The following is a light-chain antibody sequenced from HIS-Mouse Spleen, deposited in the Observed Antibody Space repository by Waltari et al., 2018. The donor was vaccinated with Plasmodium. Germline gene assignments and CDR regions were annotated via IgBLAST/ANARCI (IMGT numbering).Light chain of an antibody. Sequence: DIVMTQSPDSLAFFLGERATINCKSSQSVLYSSNNKNYLAWYQQKPGQPPKLLIYWASTRESGVPDRFSGSGSGTDFTLTISSLQAEDVAVYYCQQYYSTPYTFGQGTKLEIK. CDR3: QQYYSTPYT. CDR1: QSVLYSSNNKNY. CDR2: WAS. V-gene: IGKV4-1*01. J-gene: IGKJ2*01.